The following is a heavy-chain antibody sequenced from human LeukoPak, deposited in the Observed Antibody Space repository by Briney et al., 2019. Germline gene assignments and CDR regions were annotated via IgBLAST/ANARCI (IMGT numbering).Heavy chain of an antibody. CDR2: IYWNDDK. Sequence: SGPTLVNPTQTLTLTCTFSGFSLSTSGVGVGWIRQPPGKALEWLALIYWNDDKRYSPSLKSRLTITKDTSKNQVVLTMTNMDPVDTATYYCAHGRGFLEWLLKENWFDPWGQGTLVTVSS. CDR3: AHGRGFLEWLLKENWFDP. V-gene: IGHV2-5*01. D-gene: IGHD3-3*01. CDR1: GFSLSTSGVG. J-gene: IGHJ5*02.